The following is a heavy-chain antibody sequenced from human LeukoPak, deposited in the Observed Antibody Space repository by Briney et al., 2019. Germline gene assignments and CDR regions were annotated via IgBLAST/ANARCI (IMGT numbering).Heavy chain of an antibody. D-gene: IGHD2/OR15-2a*01. CDR3: ARDSPIYDPEAFDI. Sequence: GGSLRLSCAASGVTFSSYSMNWVRQAPGKGLEWVSSISSSSSYIYYADSVKGRFTISRDNAKNSLYLQMNSLRAEDTAVYYCARDSPIYDPEAFDIWGQGTMVTVSS. CDR1: GVTFSSYS. V-gene: IGHV3-21*01. CDR2: ISSSSSYI. J-gene: IGHJ3*02.